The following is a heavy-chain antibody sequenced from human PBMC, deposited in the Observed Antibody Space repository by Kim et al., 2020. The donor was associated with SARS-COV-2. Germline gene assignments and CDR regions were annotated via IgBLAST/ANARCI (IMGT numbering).Heavy chain of an antibody. CDR3: AKEMRGYNRPLDC. CDR1: EFTFMNYA. CDR2: ISGSGGTT. D-gene: IGHD1-20*01. Sequence: GGSLRLSCVGSEFTFMNYALSWVRQAPGKGLEWLAGISGSGGTTKDADSVKGRFIISRDNSKNSVSLQMSGLRAEDTAVYYCAKEMRGYNRPLDCWGRG. V-gene: IGHV3-23*01. J-gene: IGHJ1*01.